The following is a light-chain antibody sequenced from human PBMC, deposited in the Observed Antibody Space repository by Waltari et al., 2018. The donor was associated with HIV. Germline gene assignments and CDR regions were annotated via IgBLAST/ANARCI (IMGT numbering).Light chain of an antibody. V-gene: IGLV2-23*02. J-gene: IGLJ2*01. Sequence: QSALTQPASVSGSPGQSITISCNETSSDVSTYKLVSWYQQHPGKVPKLIIYEINKRPSGVSNRFSGSKSGNMASLTISGLQAEDEAFYRCCSYAGRSTFVLFGGGTKLTVL. CDR3: CSYAGRSTFVL. CDR1: SSDVSTYKL. CDR2: EIN.